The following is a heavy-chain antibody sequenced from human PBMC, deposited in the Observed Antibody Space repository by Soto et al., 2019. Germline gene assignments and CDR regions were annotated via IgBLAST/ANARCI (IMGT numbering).Heavy chain of an antibody. D-gene: IGHD5-12*01. CDR3: ARDLGYSGYADY. CDR2: IYYSGST. V-gene: IGHV4-59*01. Sequence: SETLSLTCTVSGGSISSYYWSWIRQPPGKGLEWIGYIYYSGSTNYNPSLKSRVTISVDTSKNQFSLKLSSVTAADTAVYYCARDLGYSGYADYWGQGTLVTFSS. CDR1: GGSISSYY. J-gene: IGHJ4*02.